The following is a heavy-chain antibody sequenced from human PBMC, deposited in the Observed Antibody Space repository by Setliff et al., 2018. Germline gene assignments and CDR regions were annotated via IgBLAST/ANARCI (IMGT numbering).Heavy chain of an antibody. Sequence: PSETLSLTCAVSGGSVTSHYWSWIRQPPGKGLEWIRFIFYSGDTNSNPSLKSRVTMSVDTSKNQFSLKLNSVTAADTATYYCARDRSYYASGSFTKWFDYWGQGALVTVSS. CDR1: GGSVTSHY. J-gene: IGHJ4*02. CDR3: ARDRSYYASGSFTKWFDY. V-gene: IGHV4-59*02. CDR2: IFYSGDT. D-gene: IGHD3-10*01.